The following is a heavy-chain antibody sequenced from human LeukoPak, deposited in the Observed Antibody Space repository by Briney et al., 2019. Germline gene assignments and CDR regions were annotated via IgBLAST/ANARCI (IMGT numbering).Heavy chain of an antibody. D-gene: IGHD4-17*01. V-gene: IGHV4-59*01. CDR3: ARAGNYGDYVAHFDY. Sequence: PSETLSLTCTVSGGSISSYYWSWIRQPPGKGLEWIGYIYYSGSTNYNPSLKSRVTISVDTSKNQFSLKLSSVTAADAAVYYCARAGNYGDYVAHFDYWGQGTLVTVSS. CDR1: GGSISSYY. CDR2: IYYSGST. J-gene: IGHJ4*02.